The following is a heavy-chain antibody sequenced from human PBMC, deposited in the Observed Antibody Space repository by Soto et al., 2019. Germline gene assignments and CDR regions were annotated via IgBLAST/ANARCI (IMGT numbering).Heavy chain of an antibody. V-gene: IGHV4-61*01. Sequence: SETLSLTCTVPGGSVSSGSYYWSWIRQPPGKGLEWIAYMSYSGTTNYNPSLKSRVTISVDTSKNQFSLKLSSVTAADTAVYYCARAINFDFWSDSQSGYYFDYWGQGTLVTVSS. CDR2: MSYSGTT. CDR3: ARAINFDFWSDSQSGYYFDY. CDR1: GGSVSSGSYY. D-gene: IGHD3-3*01. J-gene: IGHJ4*02.